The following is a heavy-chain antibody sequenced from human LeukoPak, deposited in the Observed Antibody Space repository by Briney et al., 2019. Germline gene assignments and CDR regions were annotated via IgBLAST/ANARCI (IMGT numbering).Heavy chain of an antibody. CDR2: ISKSGRST. J-gene: IGHJ4*02. Sequence: GGSLRLSCAASALIFSSDAMSWARHAPGKGLEWVSGISKSGRSTNYADSVKGRFTISRDNSKNTLYLQMNSLRAEDTAVYYCASRYFDYWGQGTLVTVSS. D-gene: IGHD4-11*01. CDR1: ALIFSSDA. CDR3: ASRYFDY. V-gene: IGHV3-23*01.